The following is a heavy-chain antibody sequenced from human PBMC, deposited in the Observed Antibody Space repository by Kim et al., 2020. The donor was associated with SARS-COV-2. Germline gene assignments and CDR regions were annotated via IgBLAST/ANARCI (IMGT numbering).Heavy chain of an antibody. Sequence: SQTLSLTCAVYGGSFSDYTWSWLRQPPGKGLEWIGEINHSGRTNLSPSLKSRITISVDTSKSQFSLKLRSVAATDAAVYYCARGRAGVVPSPVLGLGPYFHYYAMDVWGRGTPVAVSS. CDR3: ARGRAGVVPSPVLGLGPYFHYYAMDV. J-gene: IGHJ6*02. CDR1: GGSFSDYT. CDR2: INHSGRT. V-gene: IGHV4-34*01. D-gene: IGHD2-8*02.